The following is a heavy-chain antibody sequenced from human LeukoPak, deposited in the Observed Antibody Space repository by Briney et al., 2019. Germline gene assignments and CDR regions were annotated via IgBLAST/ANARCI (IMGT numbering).Heavy chain of an antibody. J-gene: IGHJ6*03. CDR1: NGSISIYY. V-gene: IGHV4-4*07. CDR2: IYTSGTT. Sequence: SETLSLTCTVSNGSISIYYWSWIRQPAGKGLEWIGRIYTSGTTNYNPSLKSRVTMSVDTSKNQFSLKLSSVTAADTAVYYCARTTEGGYTYGYFYYYYMDVWGKGTTVTISS. D-gene: IGHD5-18*01. CDR3: ARTTEGGYTYGYFYYYYMDV.